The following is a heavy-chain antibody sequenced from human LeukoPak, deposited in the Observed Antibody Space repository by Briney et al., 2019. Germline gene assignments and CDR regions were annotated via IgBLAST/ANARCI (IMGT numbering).Heavy chain of an antibody. J-gene: IGHJ3*02. D-gene: IGHD3-10*01. CDR2: IHYSGRS. Sequence: SQTLSLTCTVSGGSISNDRKHWSWIRHHSGKGLEWMGYIHYSGRSYYNPSLKSRVTVSVDTSKNQFSLKLTSVTAADTAVYHCARVSGFGDPDYDAFDIWGQGTMVTVSS. CDR3: ARVSGFGDPDYDAFDI. V-gene: IGHV4-31*03. CDR1: GGSISNDRKH.